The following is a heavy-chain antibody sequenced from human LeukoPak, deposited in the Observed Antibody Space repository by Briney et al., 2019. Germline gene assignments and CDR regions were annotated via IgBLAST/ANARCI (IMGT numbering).Heavy chain of an antibody. CDR1: GFTFSAYA. Sequence: GRSLRLSCVASGFTFSAYAVGWVRRAPGMGREWVSSISVSGRQTGYADSVKDRLTIYRDKSKNAFYLQMNSRRAEDSAVYYCGKGTPPPVCWGPGTMVSVCS. V-gene: IGHV3-23*01. D-gene: IGHD1-14*01. CDR2: ISVSGRQT. J-gene: IGHJ4*02. CDR3: GKGTPPPVC.